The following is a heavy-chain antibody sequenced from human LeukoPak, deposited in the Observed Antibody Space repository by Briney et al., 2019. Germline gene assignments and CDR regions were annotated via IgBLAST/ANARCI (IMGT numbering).Heavy chain of an antibody. CDR3: ARDWYNNSDAFDL. V-gene: IGHV3-11*01. CDR1: GFTFSDYY. J-gene: IGHJ3*01. CDR2: ISSSGRTI. D-gene: IGHD4-11*01. Sequence: GGSLRLSCAASGFTFSDYYMSWIRQAPGKGLEWVSYISSSGRTIYYADSVQGRFTISRDNAKNSLYLQMNSLRAEDTAVYYCARDWYNNSDAFDLWGQGTMVTVSS.